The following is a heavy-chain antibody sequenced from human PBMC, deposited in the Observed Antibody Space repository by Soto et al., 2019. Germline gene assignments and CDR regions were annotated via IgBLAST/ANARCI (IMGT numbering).Heavy chain of an antibody. J-gene: IGHJ4*02. V-gene: IGHV1-69*13. CDR1: GGTFNSYA. CDR3: ASLELERPPGRLDY. CDR2: IIPIFGTA. Sequence: ASVKVSCKASGGTFNSYAISWMRQAPGQGLEWMGGIIPIFGTANYAQKFQGRVTITADESTSTAYMELSSLRSEDTAVYYCASLELERPPGRLDYWGQGTLVTVSS. D-gene: IGHD1-1*01.